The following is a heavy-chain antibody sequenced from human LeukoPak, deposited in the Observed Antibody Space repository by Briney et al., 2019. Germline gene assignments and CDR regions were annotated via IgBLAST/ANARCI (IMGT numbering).Heavy chain of an antibody. V-gene: IGHV3-30-3*01. CDR2: ISYDGSNK. CDR1: GFTFSSYA. D-gene: IGHD5-12*01. Sequence: GGSLRLSCAASGFTFSSYAMHWVRQAPGKGLEWVAVISYDGSNKYYADSVKGRFTISRDNSKNTLYLQMNSLRAEDTAVYYCARVPREEWLIHYYYGMDVWGQGTTVTVSS. J-gene: IGHJ6*02. CDR3: ARVPREEWLIHYYYGMDV.